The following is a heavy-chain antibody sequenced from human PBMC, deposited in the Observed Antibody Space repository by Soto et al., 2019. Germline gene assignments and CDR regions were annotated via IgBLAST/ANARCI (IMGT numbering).Heavy chain of an antibody. CDR3: ARLRIATNNYKWFAP. CDR2: IYVTGAV. CDR1: GAALNSGNYY. V-gene: IGHV4-31*03. D-gene: IGHD2-21*01. J-gene: IGHJ5*02. Sequence: SETLSLTCSVSGAALNSGNYYWSWIRQVPGKGLEWIGHIYVTGAVDYNPSLRDRITISQDTSERQFSLNLRLVTAADTAVYYCARLRIATNNYKWFAPWGQGTLVTVSS.